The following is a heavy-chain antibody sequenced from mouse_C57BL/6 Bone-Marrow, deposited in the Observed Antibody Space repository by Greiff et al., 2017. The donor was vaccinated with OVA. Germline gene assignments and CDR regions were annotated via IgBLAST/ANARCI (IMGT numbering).Heavy chain of an antibody. V-gene: IGHV5-16*01. CDR2: INYDGSST. CDR3: ARAGYSNYDYFDY. D-gene: IGHD2-5*01. J-gene: IGHJ2*01. Sequence: EVMLVESEGGLVQPGSSMKLSCTASGFTFSDYYMAWVRQVPEKGLEWVANINYDGSSTYYLDSLKSRFIISRDNAKNILYLQMSSLKSEDTATYYCARAGYSNYDYFDYWGQGTTLTVSS. CDR1: GFTFSDYY.